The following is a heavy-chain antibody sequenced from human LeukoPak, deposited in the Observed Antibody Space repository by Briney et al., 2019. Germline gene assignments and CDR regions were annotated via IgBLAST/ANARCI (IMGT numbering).Heavy chain of an antibody. CDR3: TREAVFSYGSGSSHYFDY. Sequence: PSETLSLTCTVSGGSISSSSYYWGWIRQPPGKGLEWIGSIYYSGSTYYNPSLKSRVTISVDTSRNQFSLKLSSVAAADTAVYYCTREAVFSYGSGSSHYFDYWGQGTLVTVPS. CDR2: IYYSGST. D-gene: IGHD3-10*01. CDR1: GGSISSSSYY. J-gene: IGHJ4*02. V-gene: IGHV4-39*07.